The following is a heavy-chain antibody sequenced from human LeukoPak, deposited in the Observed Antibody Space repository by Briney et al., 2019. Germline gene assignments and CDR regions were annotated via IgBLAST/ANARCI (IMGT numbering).Heavy chain of an antibody. J-gene: IGHJ4*02. CDR3: ARLRGAMTPVTSDFDY. D-gene: IGHD4-17*01. Sequence: SDTLSLTCTVSGGSISGSNYYWACVRQPPGKGLEWVGSGFYSGSAYSNPSLKSRVTISVDTSRNQFSLNLSSVTAADTAVYYCARLRGAMTPVTSDFDYWGQGTLVTVSS. V-gene: IGHV4-39*01. CDR2: GFYSGSA. CDR1: GGSISGSNYY.